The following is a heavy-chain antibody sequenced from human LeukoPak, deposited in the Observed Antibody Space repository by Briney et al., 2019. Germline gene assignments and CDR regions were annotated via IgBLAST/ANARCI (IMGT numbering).Heavy chain of an antibody. V-gene: IGHV3-7*01. CDR1: GFTFSSSW. CDR3: ARDPGEDCSSIICS. D-gene: IGHD2-2*01. J-gene: IGHJ5*02. Sequence: GSLRLSCTTSGFTFSSSWMSWVRQAPGKGLEWVANIKRDGSEKTYIDSVKGRSTISRDNAKNSLYLQMNSLRVEDTAVYYCARDPGEDCSSIICSWGQGTRVIVSS. CDR2: IKRDGSEK.